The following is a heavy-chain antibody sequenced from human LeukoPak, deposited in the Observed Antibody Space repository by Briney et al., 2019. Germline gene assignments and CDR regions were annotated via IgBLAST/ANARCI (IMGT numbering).Heavy chain of an antibody. Sequence: GGSLRLSCAASGFTVSSNYMSWVRQAPGKGLEWVSVIYSGGSTYYADSVKGRFTISRDNSKNTLCLQMNSLRAEDTAVYYCARSGHCISTSCYFNYYYYMDVWGKGTTVTISS. J-gene: IGHJ6*03. CDR2: IYSGGST. D-gene: IGHD2-2*01. V-gene: IGHV3-53*01. CDR3: ARSGHCISTSCYFNYYYYMDV. CDR1: GFTVSSNY.